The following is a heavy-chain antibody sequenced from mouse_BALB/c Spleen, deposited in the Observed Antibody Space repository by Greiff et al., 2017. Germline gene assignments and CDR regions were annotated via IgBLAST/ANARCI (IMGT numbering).Heavy chain of an antibody. Sequence: QVQLQQSGAELAKPGASVKMSCKASGYTFTSYWMHWVKQRPGQGLEWIGYINPSTGYTEYNQKFKDKATLTADKSSSTAYMQLSSLTSEDSAVYYCARRGTGPQAWFAYWGQGTLVTVSA. CDR2: INPSTGYT. V-gene: IGHV1-7*01. D-gene: IGHD4-1*01. J-gene: IGHJ3*01. CDR1: GYTFTSYW. CDR3: ARRGTGPQAWFAY.